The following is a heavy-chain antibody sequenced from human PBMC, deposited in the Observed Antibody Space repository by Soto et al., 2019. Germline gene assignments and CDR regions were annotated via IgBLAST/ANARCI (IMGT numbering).Heavy chain of an antibody. CDR3: AVHPVRRIAAAGYFDY. J-gene: IGHJ4*02. CDR1: GFTFSSYA. D-gene: IGHD6-13*01. CDR2: ISYDGSNK. V-gene: IGHV3-30-3*01. Sequence: GGSLRLSCAASGFTFSSYAMHWVRQAPGKGLEWVAVISYDGSNKYYADSVKGRFTISRDNSKNTLYLQMNSLRAEDTAVYYCAVHPVRRIAAAGYFDYWGQGTLVTVSS.